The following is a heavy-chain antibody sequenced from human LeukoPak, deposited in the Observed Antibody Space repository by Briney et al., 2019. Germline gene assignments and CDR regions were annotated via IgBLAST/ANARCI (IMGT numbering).Heavy chain of an antibody. D-gene: IGHD3-22*01. CDR1: GGSFSGYY. CDR2: INHSGST. V-gene: IGHV4-34*01. J-gene: IGHJ4*02. Sequence: SETLSLTCAVYGGSFSGYYWSWIRQPPGKGLEWIGEINHSGSTNYNPSLKSRVTISVDKSKNQFSLNLSSVTAADTAVYYCARDRRYYDSSAYIRGFDYWGQGTLVTVSS. CDR3: ARDRRYYDSSAYIRGFDY.